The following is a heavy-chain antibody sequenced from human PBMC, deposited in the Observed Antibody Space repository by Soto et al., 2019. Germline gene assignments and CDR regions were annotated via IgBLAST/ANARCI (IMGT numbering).Heavy chain of an antibody. CDR3: GRRRQWLGRTETGPLAN. CDR2: IIPIFGTA. Sequence: QVQLVQSGAEVKKPGSSVKVSCKASGGTFSSYAISWVRQAPGQGLEWMGGIIPIFGTANYAQKFQGRVTRAADESASSADLEGSSLGTEDTVVYYGGRRRQWLGRTETGPLANWDQGTMVTVSS. V-gene: IGHV1-69*01. CDR1: GGTFSSYA. D-gene: IGHD6-19*01. J-gene: IGHJ3*01.